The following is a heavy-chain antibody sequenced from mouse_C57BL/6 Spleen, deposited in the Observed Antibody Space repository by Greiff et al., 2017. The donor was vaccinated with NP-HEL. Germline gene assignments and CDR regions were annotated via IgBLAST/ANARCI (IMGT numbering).Heavy chain of an antibody. D-gene: IGHD4-1*01. J-gene: IGHJ1*03. CDR1: GYAFSSSW. Sequence: QVQLKESGPELVKPGASVKISCKASGYAFSSSWMNWVKQRPGKGLEWIGRIYPGDGDTNYNGKFKGKATLTADKSSSTAYMQLSSLTSEDSAVYFCARAVANWGWYFDVWGTGTTVTVSS. CDR2: IYPGDGDT. CDR3: ARAVANWGWYFDV. V-gene: IGHV1-82*01.